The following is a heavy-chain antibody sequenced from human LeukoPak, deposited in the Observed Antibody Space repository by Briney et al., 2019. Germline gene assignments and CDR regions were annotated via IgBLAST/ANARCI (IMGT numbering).Heavy chain of an antibody. Sequence: PGGSLRLSCAASGFTFRRYWMSWVRQAPGKGLEWVANIKEDGSEKYYVDSVKGRFTISRDNAKNSLYLQMNSLRAEDTAVYYCARGSVVVAATPYYYYYYMDVWGKGTTVTISS. CDR1: GFTFRRYW. V-gene: IGHV3-7*01. CDR3: ARGSVVVAATPYYYYYYMDV. J-gene: IGHJ6*03. D-gene: IGHD2-15*01. CDR2: IKEDGSEK.